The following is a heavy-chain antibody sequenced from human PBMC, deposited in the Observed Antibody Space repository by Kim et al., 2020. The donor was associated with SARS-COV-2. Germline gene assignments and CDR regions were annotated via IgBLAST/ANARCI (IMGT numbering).Heavy chain of an antibody. CDR3: ARAPITMIVVVQAFDI. CDR1: GGSISSGGYY. D-gene: IGHD3-22*01. J-gene: IGHJ3*02. Sequence: SETLSLTCTVSGGSISSGGYYWSWIRQHPGKGLEWIGYIYYSGSTYYNPSLKSRVTISVDTSKNQFSLKLSSVTAADTAVYYCARAPITMIVVVQAFDIFGQGTMVTVSS. V-gene: IGHV4-31*03. CDR2: IYYSGST.